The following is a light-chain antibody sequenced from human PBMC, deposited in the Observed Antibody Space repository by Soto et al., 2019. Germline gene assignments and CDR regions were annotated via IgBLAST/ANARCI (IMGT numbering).Light chain of an antibody. Sequence: QTVVTQPASVSGSPGQSITISCTGSSNDVGRFQLVSWYQQHPGKAPKLIIYEDNKRPSGVSNRFSGSQSGNTASLTISGLQAEDESDYYCCSYALSSTWDVVFGGGTQLTVL. J-gene: IGLJ2*01. V-gene: IGLV2-23*01. CDR1: SNDVGRFQL. CDR2: EDN. CDR3: CSYALSSTWDVV.